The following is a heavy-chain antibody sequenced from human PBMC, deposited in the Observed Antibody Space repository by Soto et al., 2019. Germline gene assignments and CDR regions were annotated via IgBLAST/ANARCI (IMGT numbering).Heavy chain of an antibody. CDR1: GFTFSSYS. V-gene: IGHV3-21*01. CDR3: ASSDYSNYYYMDV. CDR2: ITSSSYT. J-gene: IGHJ6*03. Sequence: EVQLVESGGGLVKPGGSLRLSGAASGFTFSSYSMNWVRQAPGKGLEWVSCITSSSYTYYADSVKGRFTISRDNAKNSLYLQMNSLRAEDTAVYYCASSDYSNYYYMDVGGKGTTVTVSS. D-gene: IGHD4-4*01.